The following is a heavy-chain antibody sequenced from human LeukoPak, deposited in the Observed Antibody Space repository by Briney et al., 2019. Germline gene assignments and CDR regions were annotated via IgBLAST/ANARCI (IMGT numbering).Heavy chain of an antibody. D-gene: IGHD4-11*01. Sequence: SETLSLTCAVSGGSISSGGHSWSWIRQPPGKDLEWIGNIYHSGSTFYNPSLKSRVTISVDTSKNQFSLILTSVTAADTAVYYCARHVTTHDYISPWGQGTLVTVSS. CDR2: IYHSGST. CDR1: GGSISSGGHS. V-gene: IGHV4-30-2*01. CDR3: ARHVTTHDYISP. J-gene: IGHJ5*02.